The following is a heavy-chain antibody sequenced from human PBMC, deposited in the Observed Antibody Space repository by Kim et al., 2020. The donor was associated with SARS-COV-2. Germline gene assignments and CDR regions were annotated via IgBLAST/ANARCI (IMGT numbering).Heavy chain of an antibody. D-gene: IGHD6-19*01. CDR3: ARGSGWWSFSFDP. Sequence: SETLSLTCAVYGGSFSGYYWSWIRQPPGKGLEWIGEINHSGSTNYNPSLKSRVTISVDTSKNQFSLKLSSVTTADTAVYYCARGSGWWSFSFDPWGQGTLVTVSS. V-gene: IGHV4-34*01. CDR2: INHSGST. CDR1: GGSFSGYY. J-gene: IGHJ5*02.